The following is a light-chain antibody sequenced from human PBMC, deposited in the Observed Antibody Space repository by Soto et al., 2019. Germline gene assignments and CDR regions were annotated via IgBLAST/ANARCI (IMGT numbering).Light chain of an antibody. J-gene: IGKJ4*01. Sequence: EIVLTQSAATLSLSPEESATLSCRASQSIAWYLAWYQQKPGQAPRLLIYDASTRAADIPARFSGSGSGTDFSLTISSLEPEDFAVYYCQQHSNWPLTFGGGTKV. CDR2: DAS. CDR3: QQHSNWPLT. CDR1: QSIAWY. V-gene: IGKV3-11*01.